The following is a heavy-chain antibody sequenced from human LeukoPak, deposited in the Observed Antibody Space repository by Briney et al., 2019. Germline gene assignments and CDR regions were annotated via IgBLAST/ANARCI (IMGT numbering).Heavy chain of an antibody. J-gene: IGHJ4*02. V-gene: IGHV4-39*01. CDR2: IYYSGST. CDR3: ARRVERTTYDY. CDR1: GGSISSSSYY. Sequence: SETLSLTCTVSGGSISSSSYYWGWIRRPPGKGLEWIGSIYYSGSTYYNPSLKSRVTISVDTSKNQFSLKLSSVPAADTAVEYCARRVERTTYDYWGQGTLVTVSS. D-gene: IGHD1-1*01.